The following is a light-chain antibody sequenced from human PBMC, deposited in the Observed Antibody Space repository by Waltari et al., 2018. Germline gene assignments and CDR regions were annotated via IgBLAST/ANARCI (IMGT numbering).Light chain of an antibody. Sequence: HFPYWFQQKPGQAPRTLISETSNRLSWTPARFPGSLLGGKVALTLSDAQPDDDADYHCLLSYHDAVIFGGGTKLTVL. J-gene: IGLJ2*01. CDR3: LLSYHDAVI. CDR1: HF. V-gene: IGLV7-46*01. CDR2: ETS.